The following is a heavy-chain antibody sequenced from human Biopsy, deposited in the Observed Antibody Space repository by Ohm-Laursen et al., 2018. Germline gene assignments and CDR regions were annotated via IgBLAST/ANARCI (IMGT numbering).Heavy chain of an antibody. J-gene: IGHJ4*02. Sequence: SDTPSLTCTVSGGSVSSGSFYWTWIRQPPGQGLEYIGYIYDRGSTANYNPSLESRVTMSVDMPKNQFSLKLSSVTAADTAIYYCARGMRSSGWPYFDPWGQGTLVTVSS. CDR3: ARGMRSSGWPYFDP. D-gene: IGHD6-19*01. V-gene: IGHV4-61*01. CDR1: GGSVSSGSFY. CDR2: IYDRGSTA.